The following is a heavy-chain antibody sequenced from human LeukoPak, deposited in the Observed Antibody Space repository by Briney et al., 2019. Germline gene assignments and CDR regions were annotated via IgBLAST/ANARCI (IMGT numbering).Heavy chain of an antibody. CDR3: AKDPHYTGSPNYFDY. CDR2: ISWNSGNI. D-gene: IGHD1-26*01. Sequence: GGSLRLSCAASGFTFDDYAIHWVRQAPGKGLEWVSGISWNSGNIAYADSVKGRFTISRDNPKNSLYLQMNSLRVEDTALYFCAKDPHYTGSPNYFDYWGQGTLVTASS. J-gene: IGHJ4*02. CDR1: GFTFDDYA. V-gene: IGHV3-9*01.